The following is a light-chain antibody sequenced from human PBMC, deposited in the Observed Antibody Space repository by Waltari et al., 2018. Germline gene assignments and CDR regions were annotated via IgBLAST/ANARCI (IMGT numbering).Light chain of an antibody. CDR3: CSKTSSTASIV. CDR2: DVA. Sequence: QSALTQPASVSGSLGQSINISCSGTNSDIGGYNSVSWYQQHPGEAPKLLIFDVATRPSGVSSRFSGFKSGTTASLTISGLQAEDEADYYCCSKTSSTASIVFGGGTTLTVL. V-gene: IGLV2-14*03. CDR1: NSDIGGYNS. J-gene: IGLJ3*02.